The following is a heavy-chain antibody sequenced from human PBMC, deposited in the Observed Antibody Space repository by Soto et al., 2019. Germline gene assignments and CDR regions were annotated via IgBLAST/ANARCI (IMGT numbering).Heavy chain of an antibody. D-gene: IGHD5-12*01. CDR2: IYYSGTT. CDR1: GGSISSGGYY. V-gene: IGHV4-31*03. Sequence: QVQLQESGPGLVKPSQTLSLTCTVSGGSISSGGYYWSWIRQNPGKGLEWIGYIYYSGTTNYNPSLKSRLTISVDTSKNQCSLKLNSMTAADTAVYYCARDESATDAFDIWGQGTMVTVSS. CDR3: ARDESATDAFDI. J-gene: IGHJ3*02.